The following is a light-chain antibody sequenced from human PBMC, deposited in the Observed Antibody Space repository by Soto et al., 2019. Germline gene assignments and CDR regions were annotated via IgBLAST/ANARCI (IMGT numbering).Light chain of an antibody. J-gene: IGKJ4*02. CDR1: QSVGNS. CDR2: DAA. Sequence: EIVFTQSPATLSLSPGARVTLSSRASQSVGNSFDGYQQEPGQAPRLLIYDAACRATAIPARFSGSGSGTDFTLTISILEPDDFALYYCQHRNVWPLTFGGGTKVEIK. V-gene: IGKV3-11*01. CDR3: QHRNVWPLT.